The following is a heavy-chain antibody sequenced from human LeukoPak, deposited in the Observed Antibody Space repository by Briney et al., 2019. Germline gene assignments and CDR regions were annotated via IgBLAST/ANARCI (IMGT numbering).Heavy chain of an antibody. Sequence: SETLSFTCTVAGGSISSYYWSWIRQPPGKGLEWIGYIYTSGSTNYNPSLKSRVTISVDTSKNQFSLKLSSVTAADTAVYYCARIGWSGYSSSARLNWFDPWGQGTLVTVSS. CDR1: GGSISSYY. J-gene: IGHJ5*02. CDR2: IYTSGST. D-gene: IGHD6-6*01. V-gene: IGHV4-4*09. CDR3: ARIGWSGYSSSARLNWFDP.